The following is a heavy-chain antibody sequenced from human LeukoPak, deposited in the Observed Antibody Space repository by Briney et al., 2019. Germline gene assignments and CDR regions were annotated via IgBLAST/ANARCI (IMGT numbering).Heavy chain of an antibody. CDR3: ARDGYMVADAFDI. CDR2: ISYDGSNK. D-gene: IGHD5-12*01. CDR1: GFTFSSYG. J-gene: IGHJ3*02. V-gene: IGHV3-30*03. Sequence: GGSLRLSCAASGFTFSSYGMHWVRQAPGKGLEWVAVISYDGSNKYYADSVKGRFTISRDNSKNSLYLQMNSLRAEDTAVYYCARDGYMVADAFDIWGQGTMVTVSS.